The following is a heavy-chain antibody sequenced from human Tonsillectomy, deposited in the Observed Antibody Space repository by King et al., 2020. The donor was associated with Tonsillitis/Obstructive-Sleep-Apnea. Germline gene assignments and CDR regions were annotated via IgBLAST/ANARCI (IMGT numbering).Heavy chain of an antibody. V-gene: IGHV4-59*01. CDR2: IYYSGST. D-gene: IGHD2-8*01. CDR3: ARDMVLEAGGDAFDV. J-gene: IGHJ3*01. Sequence: QLQESGPGLVKPSETLSLTCTVSGGSISSYSWSWIRQPPGKGLEWLGYIYYSGSTNYNPSLKSRVTISVDTSKNQFSLKLSSVTAADTVVYYCARDMVLEAGGDAFDVWGQGTMVTVSS. CDR1: GGSISSYS.